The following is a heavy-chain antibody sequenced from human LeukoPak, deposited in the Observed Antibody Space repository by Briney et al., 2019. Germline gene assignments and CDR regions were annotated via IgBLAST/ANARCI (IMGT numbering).Heavy chain of an antibody. V-gene: IGHV3-53*01. J-gene: IGHJ4*02. CDR2: MYSGGAT. CDR3: ARARGYAIEY. D-gene: IGHD5-12*01. CDR1: ELIVSSNH. Sequence: PGGSLRLSCAASELIVSSNHMSWVRQAPGKGLAWVSIMYSGGATYYADSVKGRFTVSRDNSKNTLYLLMNSLRAEDTAVYHCARARGYAIEYWGQGILVTVSS.